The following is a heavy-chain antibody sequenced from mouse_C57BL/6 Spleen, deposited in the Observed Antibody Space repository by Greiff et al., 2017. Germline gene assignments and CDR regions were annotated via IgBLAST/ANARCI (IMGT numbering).Heavy chain of an antibody. Sequence: QVQLKESGPGLVAPSQSLSITCTVSGFSLTSYAISWVRQPPGKGLEWLGVIWTGGGTNYNSALKSRLSISKDNSKSQVFLKMNSLQTDDTARYYWARNAPGFTTVVGHYFDYWGQGTTLTVSS. V-gene: IGHV2-9-1*01. CDR1: GFSLTSYA. D-gene: IGHD1-1*01. CDR3: ARNAPGFTTVVGHYFDY. CDR2: IWTGGGT. J-gene: IGHJ2*01.